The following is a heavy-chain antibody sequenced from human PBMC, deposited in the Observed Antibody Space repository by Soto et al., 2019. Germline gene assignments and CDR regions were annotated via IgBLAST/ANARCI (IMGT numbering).Heavy chain of an antibody. CDR3: ASGAYYYAYYGMDV. J-gene: IGHJ6*02. V-gene: IGHV1-18*01. CDR2: ISAYNGNT. CDR1: GYAITIYG. Sequence: ASVKVSWKASGYAITIYGISWVRQAPGQGLEWMGWISAYNGNTNYAQKLQGRVTMTTDTSTSTAYMELRSLRSDDTAVYYCASGAYYYAYYGMDVWGQGTTVTVSS. D-gene: IGHD3-10*01.